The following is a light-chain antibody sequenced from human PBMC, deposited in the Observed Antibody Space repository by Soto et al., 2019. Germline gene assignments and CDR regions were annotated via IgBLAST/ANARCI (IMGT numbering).Light chain of an antibody. J-gene: IGLJ2*01. CDR1: TLGSKF. Sequence: YELTQPPSVSVSPGQTANITCSGNTLGSKFVFWYQQKAGQSPMVVIYEDTKWPSGIPERFSGSNSGNTATLTISGTQAMDEADFYCQAWDSGTVVFGGGTKVTVL. CDR2: EDT. V-gene: IGLV3-1*01. CDR3: QAWDSGTVV.